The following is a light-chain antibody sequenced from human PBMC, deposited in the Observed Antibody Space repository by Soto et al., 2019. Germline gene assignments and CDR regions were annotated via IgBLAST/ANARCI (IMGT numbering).Light chain of an antibody. Sequence: QSVLTQPPSVSGAPGQKVTISCTGSSSNIGAAFDVHWYQQLPGTAPKLLIYANRNRPSGVPDRFSGSKSGTSASLAITGLHPEDEADYYCQSYDISLSGSWVFGGGTKLTVL. V-gene: IGLV1-40*01. CDR1: SSNIGAAFD. CDR2: ANR. CDR3: QSYDISLSGSWV. J-gene: IGLJ3*02.